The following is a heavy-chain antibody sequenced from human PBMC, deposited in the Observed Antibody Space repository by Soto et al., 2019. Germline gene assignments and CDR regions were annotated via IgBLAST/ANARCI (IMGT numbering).Heavy chain of an antibody. CDR1: LFSLKNYA. D-gene: IGHD2-2*01. CDR2: ITGSGDKT. CDR3: ARDCSSSSCSVWRY. Sequence: SLRLSCSASLFSLKNYAMTWVLHTPWKGLEWVSGITGSGDKTYYADSVKGRFIISRDNSENTLYLQMNSLRAEDTALYYCARDCSSSSCSVWRYWGQGTQVTVSS. J-gene: IGHJ4*02. V-gene: IGHV3-23*01.